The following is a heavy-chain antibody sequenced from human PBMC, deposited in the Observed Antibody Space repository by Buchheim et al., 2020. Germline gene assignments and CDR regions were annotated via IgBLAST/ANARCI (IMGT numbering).Heavy chain of an antibody. CDR3: ATSHGGFGESMDV. V-gene: IGHV3-33*01. Sequence: QVQLVESGGGVVQPGRSLRLSCAASGFTFSSYGMHWVRQAPGKGLEWVAVIWYDGSNKYYADSVKGRFTISRDNSKKTLYLQMNSLRAEDTAVYYCATSHGGFGESMDVWGQGTT. D-gene: IGHD3-10*01. J-gene: IGHJ6*02. CDR1: GFTFSSYG. CDR2: IWYDGSNK.